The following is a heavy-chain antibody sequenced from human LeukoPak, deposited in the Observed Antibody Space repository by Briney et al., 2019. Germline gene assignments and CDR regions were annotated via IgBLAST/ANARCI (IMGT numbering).Heavy chain of an antibody. J-gene: IGHJ4*02. D-gene: IGHD4-23*01. CDR1: GGTFSSYA. CDR2: IIPIFGTA. V-gene: IGHV1-69*06. CDR3: ARARATVVPPTLGY. Sequence: ASVKVSCKASGGTFSSYAISWVRQAPGQGLEWMGGIIPIFGTANYAQKFQGRVTITADKSTSTAYMELSSLRSEDTAVYYCARARATVVPPTLGYWGQGTLVTVSS.